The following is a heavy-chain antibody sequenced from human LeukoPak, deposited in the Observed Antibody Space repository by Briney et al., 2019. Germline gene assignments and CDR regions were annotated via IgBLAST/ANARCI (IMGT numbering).Heavy chain of an antibody. Sequence: GGSLRLSCAASGFTFSSYAMHWVRQAPGKGLEWVAVISYDGSNKYYADSVRGRFTISRDNSKNTLYLQMNSLRAEDTAVYYCARDRSFLRFLEWLLSHFDYWGQGTLVTVSS. CDR1: GFTFSSYA. J-gene: IGHJ4*02. D-gene: IGHD3-3*01. CDR2: ISYDGSNK. V-gene: IGHV3-30-3*01. CDR3: ARDRSFLRFLEWLLSHFDY.